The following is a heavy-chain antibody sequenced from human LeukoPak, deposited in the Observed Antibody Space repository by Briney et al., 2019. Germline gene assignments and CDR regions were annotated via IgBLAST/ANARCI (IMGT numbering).Heavy chain of an antibody. Sequence: ASVKVSCKVSGYTLSDLSMHWVRQAPGKGLGWMGSFALEDGEKVYAQKFQGRVTMTEDTSTDTAYMELRSLRSDDTAVYYCARDKRQVAEMATYWGQGTLVTVSS. CDR3: ARDKRQVAEMATY. D-gene: IGHD5-24*01. CDR2: FALEDGEK. CDR1: GYTLSDLS. J-gene: IGHJ4*02. V-gene: IGHV1-24*01.